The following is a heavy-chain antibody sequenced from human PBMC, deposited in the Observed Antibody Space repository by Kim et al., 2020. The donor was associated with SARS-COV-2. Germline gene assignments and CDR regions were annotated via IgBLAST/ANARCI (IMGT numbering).Heavy chain of an antibody. V-gene: IGHV3-33*05. J-gene: IGHJ4*02. D-gene: IGHD6-19*01. CDR2: ISYDGSNK. Sequence: GGSLRLSCAASGFTFSSYGMHWVRQAPGKGLEWVAVISYDGSNKYYADSVKGRFTISRDNSKNTLYLQMNSLRAEDTAVYYCARDGISGYSSGWYGYYFDYWGQGTLVTVSS. CDR3: ARDGISGYSSGWYGYYFDY. CDR1: GFTFSSYG.